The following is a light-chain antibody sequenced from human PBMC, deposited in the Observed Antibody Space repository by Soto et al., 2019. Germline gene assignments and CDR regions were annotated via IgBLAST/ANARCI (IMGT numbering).Light chain of an antibody. CDR1: QSVGSNY. Sequence: EIVLTQSPGTLSLSPGEGATLSCRASQSVGSNYLAWYQQKPGQAPRLLIYGASTRATGIPDRFSGSGSGTDFALTISRLEPEDFAVYYCHQYGSSPFAFGPGTIVDI. CDR2: GAS. V-gene: IGKV3-20*01. CDR3: HQYGSSPFA. J-gene: IGKJ3*01.